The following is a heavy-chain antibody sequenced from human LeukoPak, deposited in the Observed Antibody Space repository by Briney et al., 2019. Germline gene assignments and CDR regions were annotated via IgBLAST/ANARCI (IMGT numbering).Heavy chain of an antibody. CDR1: GFTFSSYS. J-gene: IGHJ4*02. Sequence: GGSLRLSCTASGFTFSSYSMNWVRQAPRKGLEWVSSISSSSSYIYYADSVKGRFTISRDNAKNSLYLQMNSLRAEDTAVYYCARVPHFGVVIMVHFDYWGQGTLVTVSS. V-gene: IGHV3-21*01. CDR2: ISSSSSYI. CDR3: ARVPHFGVVIMVHFDY. D-gene: IGHD3-3*01.